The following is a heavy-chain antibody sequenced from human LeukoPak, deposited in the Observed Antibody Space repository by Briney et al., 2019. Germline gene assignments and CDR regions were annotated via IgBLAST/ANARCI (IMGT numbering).Heavy chain of an antibody. CDR1: GGSLSSSGYY. CDR3: ARLGGELLPVGGDY. J-gene: IGHJ4*02. D-gene: IGHD2-15*01. Sequence: SETLSLTCTVSGGSLSSSGYYWGWIRQPPGKGLEWIGSIYYSGSTYYNPSLKSRVTISVDTSKNQFSPKLSSVTAADTAVYYCARLGGELLPVGGDYWGQGTLVTVSS. CDR2: IYYSGST. V-gene: IGHV4-39*01.